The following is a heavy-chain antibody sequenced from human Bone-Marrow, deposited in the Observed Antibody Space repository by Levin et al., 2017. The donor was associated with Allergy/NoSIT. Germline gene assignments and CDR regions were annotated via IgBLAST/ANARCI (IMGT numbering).Heavy chain of an antibody. V-gene: IGHV3-33*01. CDR3: ASDYDILTGYRDYYYYMDV. D-gene: IGHD3-9*01. CDR1: GFTFSSYG. Sequence: GESLKISCAASGFTFSSYGMHWVRQAPGKGLEWVAVIWYDGSNKYYADSVKGRFTISRDNSKNTLYLQMNSLRAEDTAVYYCASDYDILTGYRDYYYYMDVWGKGTTVTVSS. CDR2: IWYDGSNK. J-gene: IGHJ6*03.